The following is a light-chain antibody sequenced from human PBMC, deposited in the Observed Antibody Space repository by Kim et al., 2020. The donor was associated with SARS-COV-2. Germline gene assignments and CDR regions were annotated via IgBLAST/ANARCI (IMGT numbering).Light chain of an antibody. CDR1: QSISSN. CDR2: GAS. CDR3: QQYNNWPPWT. Sequence: SPGGRAPLSCRASQSISSNLAWYQQKPGQAPRLLIYGASTRATGIPARCSGSGSGTEFTLTISILQSEDFAVYYCQQYNNWPPWTFGQGTKVDIK. V-gene: IGKV3-15*01. J-gene: IGKJ1*01.